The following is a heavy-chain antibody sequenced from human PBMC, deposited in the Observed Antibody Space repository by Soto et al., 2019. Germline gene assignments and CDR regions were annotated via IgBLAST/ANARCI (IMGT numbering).Heavy chain of an antibody. CDR1: GGTFSSYA. D-gene: IGHD3-22*01. Sequence: SVKVSCKASGGTFSSYAISWVRQAPGQGLEWMGGIIPIFGTANYAQKFQGRVTITADESTSTAYMELSSLRSEDTAVYYCCFGGYCFYSSGYPLKWFDPWGEGTLVTVSS. CDR2: IIPIFGTA. J-gene: IGHJ5*02. CDR3: CFGGYCFYSSGYPLKWFDP. V-gene: IGHV1-69*13.